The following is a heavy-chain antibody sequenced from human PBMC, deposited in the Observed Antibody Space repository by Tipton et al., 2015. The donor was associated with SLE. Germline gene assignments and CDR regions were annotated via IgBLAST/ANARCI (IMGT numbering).Heavy chain of an antibody. D-gene: IGHD2-2*01. CDR1: RGSISSYY. Sequence: TLSLTCTVSRGSISSYYWTWIRQPPGKGLEWIGYTHYSGSTNYNPSLKSRVTISVDTSKNQFSLKLSSVTAADTAVYYCARGDCSSTSCLDYWGQGTLVTVSS. CDR3: ARGDCSSTSCLDY. V-gene: IGHV4-59*01. J-gene: IGHJ4*02. CDR2: THYSGST.